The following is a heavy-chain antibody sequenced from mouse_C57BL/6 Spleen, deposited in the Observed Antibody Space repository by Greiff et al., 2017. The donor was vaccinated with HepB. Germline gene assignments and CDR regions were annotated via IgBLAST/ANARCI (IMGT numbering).Heavy chain of an antibody. D-gene: IGHD1-1*01. CDR1: GYTFTSYW. J-gene: IGHJ2*01. V-gene: IGHV1-59*01. CDR2: IDPSDSYT. Sequence: VQLQQPGAELVRPGTSVKLSCKASGYTFTSYWMHWVKQRPGQGLEWIGVIDPSDSYTNYNQKFKGKATLTVDTSSSTAYMQLSSLTSEDSAVYYCARITTENYFDYWGQGTTLTVSS. CDR3: ARITTENYFDY.